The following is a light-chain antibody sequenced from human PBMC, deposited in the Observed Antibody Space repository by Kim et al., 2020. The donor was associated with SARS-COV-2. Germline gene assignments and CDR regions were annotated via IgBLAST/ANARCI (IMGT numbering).Light chain of an antibody. CDR1: SSDIGGYNF. CDR2: EVN. CDR3: SSYAGRQNLV. J-gene: IGLJ2*01. Sequence: GQSVTSSCPGTSSDIGGYNFVAWYQQHPGKAPKVMIYEVNKRPSGVPDRFSGSKSGNTASLTVSGLQAEDEADYYCSSYAGRQNLVFGGGTQLTVL. V-gene: IGLV2-8*01.